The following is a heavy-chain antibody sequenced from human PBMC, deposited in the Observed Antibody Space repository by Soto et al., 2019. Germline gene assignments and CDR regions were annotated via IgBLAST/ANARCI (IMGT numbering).Heavy chain of an antibody. CDR3: GKMALIAIRDGFGH. CDR1: GFTFSSYA. Sequence: EVQVLESGGGLVQPGGSLRLSCAASGFTFSSYAMSWVRQAPGQGLEWVSAISCSGSNPYYADSVKGRFTISRDNSKNTLYLEMNSLGGGGPALYYWGKMALIAIRDGFGHWGQGTLVTVSS. D-gene: IGHD2-21*01. CDR2: ISCSGSNP. V-gene: IGHV3-23*01. J-gene: IGHJ4*02.